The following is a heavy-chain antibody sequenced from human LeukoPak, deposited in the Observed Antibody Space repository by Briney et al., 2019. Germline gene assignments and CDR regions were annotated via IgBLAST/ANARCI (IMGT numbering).Heavy chain of an antibody. D-gene: IGHD3-9*01. CDR1: GGSISSSNYY. Sequence: PSETLSLTRTVSGGSISSSNYYRGWVRQPPGKGLEWIGGMYYSGSTYYNPSLKSRVTISGDTSKNQFPLKLTSVTAADTAVYFCARSLLYGQTGYQYDYWGQGTLVTVSS. CDR2: MYYSGST. CDR3: ARSLLYGQTGYQYDY. V-gene: IGHV4-39*01. J-gene: IGHJ4*02.